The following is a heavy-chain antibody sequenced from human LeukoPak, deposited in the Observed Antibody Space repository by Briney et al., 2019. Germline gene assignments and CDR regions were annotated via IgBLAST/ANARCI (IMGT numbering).Heavy chain of an antibody. D-gene: IGHD5-12*01. V-gene: IGHV4-61*02. CDR1: GGSISSGSYY. CDR3: ARGLAAAYDYNWFDP. J-gene: IGHJ5*02. Sequence: PSQTLSLTCTVSGGSISSGSYYWSWIRQPAGKGLEWIGRIYTSGSTNYNPSLKSRVTMSVDTSKNQFSLNLSSVTAADTAVYFCARGLAAAYDYNWFDPWGQGTLVTVSS. CDR2: IYTSGST.